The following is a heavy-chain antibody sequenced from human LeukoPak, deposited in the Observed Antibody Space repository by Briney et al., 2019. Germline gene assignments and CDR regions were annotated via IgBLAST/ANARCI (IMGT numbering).Heavy chain of an antibody. CDR1: GFTFTSSA. D-gene: IGHD6-25*01. V-gene: IGHV1-58*02. Sequence: GTSVKVSCKASGFTFTSSAMQWVRQARGQRLEWIGWIVVGSGNTNYAQKFQERVTITRDMSTSTAYMELSSLRSEDTAVYYCAASRYSSGGDTEKNDYWGQGTLVTVSS. CDR3: AASRYSSGGDTEKNDY. J-gene: IGHJ4*02. CDR2: IVVGSGNT.